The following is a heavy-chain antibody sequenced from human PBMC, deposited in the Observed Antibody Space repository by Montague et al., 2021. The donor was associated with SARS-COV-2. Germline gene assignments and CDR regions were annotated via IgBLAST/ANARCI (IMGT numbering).Heavy chain of an antibody. CDR3: ARGPWEGELLWHDAFDI. J-gene: IGHJ3*02. CDR2: IKQDGSEK. V-gene: IGHV3-7*04. Sequence: SLRLSCAASGFTFSSYWMSWVRQAPGKGLEWVANIKQDGSEKYYVDSVKGRFTISRDNAKNSLYLQMNSLRAEDTAVYYCARGPWEGELLWHDAFDIWGQRTMVTVSS. CDR1: GFTFSSYW. D-gene: IGHD1-26*01.